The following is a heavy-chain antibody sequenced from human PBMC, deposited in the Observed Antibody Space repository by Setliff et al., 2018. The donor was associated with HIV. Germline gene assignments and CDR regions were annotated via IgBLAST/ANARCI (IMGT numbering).Heavy chain of an antibody. CDR1: GGSMSTYY. CDR2: IDHSGST. V-gene: IGHV4-34*01. CDR3: ARSGSSSPYYFDY. D-gene: IGHD6-6*01. J-gene: IGHJ4*02. Sequence: SETLSLTCTVSGGSMSTYYWSWIRQPPGKGLEWIGEIDHSGSTNYNPSLKSRVTISVDTSKNQFSLKLSSVTAADTAVYYCARSGSSSPYYFDYWGQGTLVTVSS.